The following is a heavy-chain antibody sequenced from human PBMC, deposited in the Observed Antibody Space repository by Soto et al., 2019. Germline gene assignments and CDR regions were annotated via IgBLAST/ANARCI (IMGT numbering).Heavy chain of an antibody. Sequence: QVQLQESGPGLVKPSQTLSLTCTVSGGSISSYYWSWIRQPPGKGLEWIGYIYDSGSTNHNPSLKSRVIISLDTSKNQFSLKLSSVTAADTAVYYCASRYGGNFDYWGQGTLVTVSS. CDR3: ASRYGGNFDY. V-gene: IGHV4-59*01. D-gene: IGHD1-26*01. J-gene: IGHJ4*02. CDR1: GGSISSYY. CDR2: IYDSGST.